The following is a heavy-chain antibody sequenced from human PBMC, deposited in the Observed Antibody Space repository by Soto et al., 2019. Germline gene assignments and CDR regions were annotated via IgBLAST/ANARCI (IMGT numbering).Heavy chain of an antibody. Sequence: SSETLSLTCTVSGVSISSYYWSWIRQPPGKGLEWIGYIYYSGSTNYNPSLKSRVTISVDTSKSQFSLKLSSVTAAGTAVYYCARGRITIFHNWFDPWGQGTLVTVS. J-gene: IGHJ5*02. CDR1: GVSISSYY. CDR2: IYYSGST. CDR3: ARGRITIFHNWFDP. V-gene: IGHV4-59*08. D-gene: IGHD3-9*01.